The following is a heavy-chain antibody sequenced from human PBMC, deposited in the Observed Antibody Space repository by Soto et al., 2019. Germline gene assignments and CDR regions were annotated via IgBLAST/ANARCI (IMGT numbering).Heavy chain of an antibody. CDR2: IKSKADGSTT. J-gene: IGHJ4*02. D-gene: IGHD5-18*01. CDR1: GITLSNAW. V-gene: IGHV3-15*01. CDR3: ATPLPGTHGYGY. Sequence: EVQLVESGGSLVKPGGSLRLSCAASGITLSNAWMTWVRQAPGKGLEWVGRIKSKADGSTTEYGSPVKDRFIITRDDSENTLDLQMHSLKTEDTAVYYCATPLPGTHGYGYWGQGTLVTVSS.